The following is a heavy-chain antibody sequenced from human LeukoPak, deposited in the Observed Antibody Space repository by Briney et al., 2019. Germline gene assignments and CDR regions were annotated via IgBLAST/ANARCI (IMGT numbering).Heavy chain of an antibody. J-gene: IGHJ5*02. V-gene: IGHV4-59*01. CDR3: ARDEGYYDGFDP. CDR1: GGSISSSY. Sequence: SETLSLTCTVSGGSISSSYLSWIRQSPVKGLEWIGYLHYSGSTNYNPSLKGRVTISEDTSKNQFSLKLSSVTAADTAVYYYARDEGYYDGFDPWGQGTLVTVSS. D-gene: IGHD3-16*01. CDR2: LHYSGST.